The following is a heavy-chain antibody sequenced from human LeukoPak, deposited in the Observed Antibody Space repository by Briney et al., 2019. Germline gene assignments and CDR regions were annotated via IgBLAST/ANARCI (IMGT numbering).Heavy chain of an antibody. CDR1: GFTLSDYG. D-gene: IGHD6-19*01. V-gene: IGHV3-30*19. CDR2: ISYDGSDK. Sequence: GGSLRLSCAASGFTLSDYGMQWVRQAPGKGLEWVAVISYDGSDKNYADSVKGRFTISRDNSKNTLYLQMNSLRADDTAVYYCARAVYRSGGYYFDYWGQGTLVIVSS. CDR3: ARAVYRSGGYYFDY. J-gene: IGHJ4*02.